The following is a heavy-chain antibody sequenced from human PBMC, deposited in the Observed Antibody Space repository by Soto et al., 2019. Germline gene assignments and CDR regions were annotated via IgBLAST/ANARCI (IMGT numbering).Heavy chain of an antibody. CDR3: AIDAYGDYVAYFQH. J-gene: IGHJ1*01. CDR2: ISGYNGNT. V-gene: IGHV1-18*01. Sequence: QVQLVQSGAEVKKPGASVKVSCKASGYTFSHYGISWVRQAPGQGLEWMGWISGYNGNTNYAQKLQGRVTMTTDTSTRTAYMEMRSLRSDDTAVYYCAIDAYGDYVAYFQHWGQGTLVTVSS. D-gene: IGHD4-17*01. CDR1: GYTFSHYG.